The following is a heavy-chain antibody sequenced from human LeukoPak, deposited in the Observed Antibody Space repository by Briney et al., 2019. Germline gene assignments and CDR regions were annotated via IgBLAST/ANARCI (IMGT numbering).Heavy chain of an antibody. CDR1: GFTFSSYS. CDR3: ARGGRNTYYDILTGYYRSSGMDV. CDR2: ISTSTTTI. Sequence: PGGSLRLSCEASGFTFSSYSMNWVRQAPGKGLEWISYISTSTTTIYYANSVKGRFTVSRDNAKNSLYLQMNSLRAEDTAVYYCARGGRNTYYDILTGYYRSSGMDVWGKGTTVTISS. V-gene: IGHV3-48*04. J-gene: IGHJ6*03. D-gene: IGHD3-9*01.